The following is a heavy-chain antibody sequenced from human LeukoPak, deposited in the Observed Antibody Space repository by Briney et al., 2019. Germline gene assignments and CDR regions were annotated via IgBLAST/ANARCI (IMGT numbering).Heavy chain of an antibody. CDR2: INHSGST. D-gene: IGHD3-22*01. J-gene: IGHJ4*02. Sequence: SETLSLTCAVYGGSFSGYYWSWIRQPPGKGLEWIGEINHSGSTNYNPSLKSRVTISVDTSKNQFSLKLSSVTAADTAVYYCARPDGTYYYDSSGYPYWGQGTLVTVSS. CDR1: GGSFSGYY. CDR3: ARPDGTYYYDSSGYPY. V-gene: IGHV4-34*01.